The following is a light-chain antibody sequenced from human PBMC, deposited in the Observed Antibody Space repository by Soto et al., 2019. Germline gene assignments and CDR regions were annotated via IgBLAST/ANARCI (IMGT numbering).Light chain of an antibody. CDR1: QSVSSNY. J-gene: IGKJ2*01. Sequence: EIVLTQSPGTLSLSPGERATLSCGASQSVSSNYLAWYQQKPGQTPRLLIYGASSRATGIPDRFTGSGSGTDFTLTISRLEPEDFPVYYCQQYGASPYTFGQGTKVEIK. V-gene: IGKV3-20*01. CDR2: GAS. CDR3: QQYGASPYT.